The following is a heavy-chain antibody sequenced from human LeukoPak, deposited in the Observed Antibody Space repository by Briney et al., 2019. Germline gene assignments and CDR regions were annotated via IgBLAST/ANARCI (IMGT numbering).Heavy chain of an antibody. J-gene: IGHJ4*02. D-gene: IGHD2/OR15-2a*01. CDR2: IRSDGSDT. Sequence: GGSLSLSCAAAGFTFSDTCMHWVRQAAGEGLVWVSRIRSDGSDTRYAESVKGRFTISRDNAKNTLYLQMNSLRAEDTAVYYCARDWFHAIDYWGQGTLVTVSS. CDR1: GFTFSDTC. V-gene: IGHV3-74*01. CDR3: ARDWFHAIDY.